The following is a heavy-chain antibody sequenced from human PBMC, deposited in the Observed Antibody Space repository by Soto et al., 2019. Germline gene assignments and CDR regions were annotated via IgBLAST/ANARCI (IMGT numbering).Heavy chain of an antibody. CDR2: IKSKTDGGTT. D-gene: IGHD3-22*01. Sequence: GGSLRLSCAASGFTFSSYAMSWVRQAPGKGLEWVSAIKSKTDGGTTDYAAPVKGRFTISRDDSKNTLYLQMNSLKTEDTAVYYCTTDLSYYYDSSGYYGPDAFDIWGQGTMVTVSS. V-gene: IGHV3-15*01. CDR1: GFTFSSYA. CDR3: TTDLSYYYDSSGYYGPDAFDI. J-gene: IGHJ3*02.